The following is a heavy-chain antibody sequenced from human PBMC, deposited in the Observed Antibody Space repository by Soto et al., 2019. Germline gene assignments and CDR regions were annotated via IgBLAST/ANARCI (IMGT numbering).Heavy chain of an antibody. Sequence: EVQLLESGGGLVQPGGSLRLSCAASGFTFSNYAMSWVRQAPGKGLEWVSIITGDGDNTHYADSVKGRFTISRDNSKHTVYLQMNSLRAEDTAVYSCAKGYYGSGTNDYWGQGTLVTVSP. CDR2: ITGDGDNT. V-gene: IGHV3-23*01. D-gene: IGHD3-10*01. J-gene: IGHJ4*02. CDR1: GFTFSNYA. CDR3: AKGYYGSGTNDY.